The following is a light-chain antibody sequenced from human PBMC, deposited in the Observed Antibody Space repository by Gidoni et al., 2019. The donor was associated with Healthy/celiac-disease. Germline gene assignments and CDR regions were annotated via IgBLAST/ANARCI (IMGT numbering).Light chain of an antibody. CDR1: SSNIGAGYD. J-gene: IGLJ2*01. Sequence: QSVLTQPPSVSGAPGQRVTISCTGSSSNIGAGYDVHWYQQLPGTAPKLLIYGNSNRPSGVPDRFSGSKSGTSASLAITGLQAEDEAEYYFQSYDSSLSAHVVFGGGTKLTVL. CDR3: QSYDSSLSAHVV. CDR2: GNS. V-gene: IGLV1-40*01.